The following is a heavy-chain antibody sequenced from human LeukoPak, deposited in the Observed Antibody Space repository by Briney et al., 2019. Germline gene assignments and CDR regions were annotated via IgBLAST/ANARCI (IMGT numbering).Heavy chain of an antibody. CDR2: IYPGDSDT. J-gene: IGHJ3*02. Sequence: GASLQISCKGSGYIFTSYWIGWVRPLPGKGLEWMGIIYPGDSDTRYSPSFQGQVTISADKSISTAYLQWSSLKASDTAMYYCARSVIVEDAFDIWGQGTMVTVSS. CDR1: GYIFTSYW. CDR3: ARSVIVEDAFDI. D-gene: IGHD3-22*01. V-gene: IGHV5-51*01.